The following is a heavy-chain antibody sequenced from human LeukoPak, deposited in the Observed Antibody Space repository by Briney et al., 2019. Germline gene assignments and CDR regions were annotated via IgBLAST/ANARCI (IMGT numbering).Heavy chain of an antibody. CDR1: GYSFTDFY. CDR2: INPSGGTT. V-gene: IGHV1-46*01. D-gene: IGHD4-23*01. J-gene: IGHJ1*01. CDR3: ARSDFGGNSSPMF. Sequence: ASVKVSCKASGYSFTDFYIHWMRQASGQGLEWMGIINPSGGTTKYEQKFQGRVTMTRDTSSSTVYMELSSLTVEDTAFYFCARSDFGGNSSPMFWGQGTLVTVSS.